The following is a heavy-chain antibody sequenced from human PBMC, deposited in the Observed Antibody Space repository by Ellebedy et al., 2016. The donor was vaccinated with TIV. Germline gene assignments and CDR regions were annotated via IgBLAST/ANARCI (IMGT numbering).Heavy chain of an antibody. J-gene: IGHJ4*02. V-gene: IGHV3-30*18. Sequence: GESLKISXAASGFTFITHGMHWVRQAPGRGLEWVAVISADGNNGYYADSVKGRFTISRDNSKNTPYLQMSSLRAEDTAVYYCAKDVSVAGLSWGQGTLVTVSS. CDR2: ISADGNNG. CDR1: GFTFITHG. D-gene: IGHD6-19*01. CDR3: AKDVSVAGLS.